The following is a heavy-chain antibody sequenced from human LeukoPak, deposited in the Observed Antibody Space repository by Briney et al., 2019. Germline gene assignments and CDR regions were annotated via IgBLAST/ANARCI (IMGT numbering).Heavy chain of an antibody. Sequence: ASVKVSCKASGYTFTSYYIHWVRQAPGQGLEWMGIINPSGGSTSYAQKFQGRVTMTREMSTSTVYMELSSLRSEDTAVYYCARDRGYCTNGVCYTWFDPWGQGTLVTVSS. D-gene: IGHD2-8*01. CDR2: INPSGGST. CDR1: GYTFTSYY. CDR3: ARDRGYCTNGVCYTWFDP. V-gene: IGHV1-46*01. J-gene: IGHJ5*02.